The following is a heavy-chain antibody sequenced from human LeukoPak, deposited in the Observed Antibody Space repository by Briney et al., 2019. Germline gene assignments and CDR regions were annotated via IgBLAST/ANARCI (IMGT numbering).Heavy chain of an antibody. CDR2: IRYDGSKK. J-gene: IGHJ6*04. CDR3: AELGITMIGGV. V-gene: IGHV3-30*02. Sequence: GGSLRLSCAASGFIFSSYGMHWVRQAPGKGLEWVAFIRYDGSKKYYADSVKGRFTISRDNAKNSLYLQMNSLRAEDTAVYYCAELGITMIGGVWGKGTTVTISS. D-gene: IGHD3-10*02. CDR1: GFIFSSYG.